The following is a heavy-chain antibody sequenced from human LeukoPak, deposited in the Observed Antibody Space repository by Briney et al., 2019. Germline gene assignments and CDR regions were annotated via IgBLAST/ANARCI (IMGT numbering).Heavy chain of an antibody. D-gene: IGHD5-18*01. CDR2: ISSSGSTI. CDR3: ATSLRGYSYGFDY. V-gene: IGHV3-11*04. Sequence: GGSLRPSCAASGFTFSDYYMSWIRQAPGKGLEWVSYISSSGSTIYYADSVEGRFTISRDNAKNSLYLQMNSLRAEDTAVYYCATSLRGYSYGFDYWGQGTLVTVSS. CDR1: GFTFSDYY. J-gene: IGHJ4*02.